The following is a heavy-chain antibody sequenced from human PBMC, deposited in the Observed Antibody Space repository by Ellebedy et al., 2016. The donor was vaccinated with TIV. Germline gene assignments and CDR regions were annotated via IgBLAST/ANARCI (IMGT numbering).Heavy chain of an antibody. CDR1: GFNLSTYS. D-gene: IGHD5-12*01. Sequence: PGGSLRLSCAASGFNLSTYSMNWVRQAQGKWLEWVSYITSGSSTIKYADSVKGRFTISRDNAKNSLYLQMNSLRAEDTAVYYCARSPTMDFAFDIWGQGKMVTVSS. CDR2: ITSGSSTI. J-gene: IGHJ3*02. CDR3: ARSPTMDFAFDI. V-gene: IGHV3-48*01.